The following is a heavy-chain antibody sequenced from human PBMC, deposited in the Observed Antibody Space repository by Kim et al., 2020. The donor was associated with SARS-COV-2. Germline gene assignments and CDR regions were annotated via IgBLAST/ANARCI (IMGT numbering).Heavy chain of an antibody. CDR2: ISHSGTT. CDR3: ARAVSCAWTLREWFAP. D-gene: IGHD2-15*01. V-gene: IGHV4-4*02. CDR1: GVSLSSSNW. Sequence: SETLSLTCAVSGVSLSSSNWWSWVRQPPGKGLEWIGEISHSGTTDYNPSLKSRVTISVDKSNNQFSLKLTSVTAADTAVYYCARAVSCAWTLREWFAPSDQATLVTISS. J-gene: IGHJ5*02.